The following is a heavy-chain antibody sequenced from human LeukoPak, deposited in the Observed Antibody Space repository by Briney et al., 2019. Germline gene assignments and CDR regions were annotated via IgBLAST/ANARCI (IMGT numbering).Heavy chain of an antibody. J-gene: IGHJ1*01. V-gene: IGHV1-2*02. Sequence: ASVKVSCKASGGTFSSYAISWVRQAPGQGLEWMGWINPNSGGTNYAQKFQGRVTMTRDTSISTAYMELSRLRSDDTAVYYCASSLIAAAGTEYFQHWGQGTLVTVSS. D-gene: IGHD6-13*01. CDR2: INPNSGGT. CDR1: GGTFSSYA. CDR3: ASSLIAAAGTEYFQH.